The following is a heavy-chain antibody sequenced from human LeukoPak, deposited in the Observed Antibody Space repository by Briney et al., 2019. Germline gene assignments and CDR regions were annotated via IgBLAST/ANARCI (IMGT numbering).Heavy chain of an antibody. D-gene: IGHD2-2*01. Sequence: PSETLSLTCAVYGGSFSGYYWSWIRQPPGKGLEWIGEINHSGSTNYNPSLKSRVTISVDTSKNQFSLKLSSVTAADTAVYYCARGRCSSTSCRYYYYYYYMDAWGKGTTVTLSS. V-gene: IGHV4-34*01. CDR3: ARGRCSSTSCRYYYYYYYMDA. CDR2: INHSGST. J-gene: IGHJ6*03. CDR1: GGSFSGYY.